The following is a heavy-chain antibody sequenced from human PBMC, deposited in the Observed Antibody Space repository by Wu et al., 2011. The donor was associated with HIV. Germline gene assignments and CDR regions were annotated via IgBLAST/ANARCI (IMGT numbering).Heavy chain of an antibody. CDR3: ARSGEAAEYYYYYMNV. Sequence: QVQLVQSGAEVKKPGSSVKVSCKASGGTFSSYAFSWVRQAPGQGLEWMGGIIPNSGTTNYARKFQGRFTVTADTSTTTVHMELRSLRSEDTAVYYCARSGEAAEYYYYYMNVWGKGTTVTISS. J-gene: IGHJ6*03. D-gene: IGHD2-15*01. CDR2: IIPNSGTT. V-gene: IGHV1-69*14. CDR1: GGTFSSYA.